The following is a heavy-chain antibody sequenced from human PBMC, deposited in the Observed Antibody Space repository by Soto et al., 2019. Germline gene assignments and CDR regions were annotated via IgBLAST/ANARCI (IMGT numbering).Heavy chain of an antibody. Sequence: SETLSLTCAVSGYSISSGYYWGWIRQPPGKGLEWIGSIFHSGDSYYNPSLKSRVTISVDTSKTQFSLNLSSVTAADTAVYYCASSRNVVVPAAIDFWGQGTLVTVS. CDR3: ASSRNVVVPAAIDF. CDR2: IFHSGDS. V-gene: IGHV4-38-2*01. J-gene: IGHJ4*02. D-gene: IGHD2-2*01. CDR1: GYSISSGYY.